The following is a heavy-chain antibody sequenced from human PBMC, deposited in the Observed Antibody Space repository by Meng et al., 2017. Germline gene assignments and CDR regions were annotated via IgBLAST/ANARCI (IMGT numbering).Heavy chain of an antibody. Sequence: VQLVQAGDGVKKPGASGKVSCKASGYTFTSYGISWVRQAPGQGLEWMGWISAYNGNTNYAQKLQGRVTMTTDTSTSTAYMELRSLRSDDTAVYYCARDNEGDFDWLLSFDYWGQGTLVTVSS. J-gene: IGHJ4*02. D-gene: IGHD3-9*01. V-gene: IGHV1-18*01. CDR3: ARDNEGDFDWLLSFDY. CDR1: GYTFTSYG. CDR2: ISAYNGNT.